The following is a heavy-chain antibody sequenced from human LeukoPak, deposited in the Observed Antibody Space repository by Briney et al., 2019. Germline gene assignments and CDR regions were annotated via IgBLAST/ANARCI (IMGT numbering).Heavy chain of an antibody. J-gene: IGHJ3*02. CDR2: IHNTGSS. CDR1: GDSINNYF. D-gene: IGHD3-10*01. V-gene: IGHV4-59*01. Sequence: SETLSLTCTVSGDSINNYFWSWIRQPPGKGLEWIGYIHNTGSSNYNPSLKSRVSFSVDTSENQLSLRLNSMTAADTAVYYCASLGGYYDSSNSSQLETFDIWGQGTMVPVSS. CDR3: ASLGGYYDSSNSSQLETFDI.